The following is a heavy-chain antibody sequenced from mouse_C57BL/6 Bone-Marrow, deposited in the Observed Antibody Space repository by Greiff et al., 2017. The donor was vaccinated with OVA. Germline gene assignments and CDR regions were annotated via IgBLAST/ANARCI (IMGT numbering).Heavy chain of an antibody. CDR3: ARGRPFAY. CDR1: GYTFTDYY. CDR2: INPYNGGT. V-gene: IGHV1-19*01. Sequence: VQLKESGPVLVKPGASVKMSCKASGYTFTDYYMNWVKQSHGKSLEWIGVINPYNGGTSYNQKFKGKATLTVDKSSSTAYMELNSLTSEDSAVYYCARGRPFAYWGQGTLVTVSA. J-gene: IGHJ3*01. D-gene: IGHD2-12*01.